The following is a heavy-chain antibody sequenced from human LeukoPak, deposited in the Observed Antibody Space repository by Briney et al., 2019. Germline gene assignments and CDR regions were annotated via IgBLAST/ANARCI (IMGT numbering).Heavy chain of an antibody. Sequence: ASVKVSCKASGYSFASYTMQWVRQAPGQRLEWMGWINAGNGNTKYSQKFQGRVTITRDTSARTGYMELTSLRSEDTAVYFCARAYTSSYYDGGSDYWGQGTLVTVSS. D-gene: IGHD1-26*01. CDR2: INAGNGNT. J-gene: IGHJ4*02. V-gene: IGHV1-3*01. CDR1: GYSFASYT. CDR3: ARAYTSSYYDGGSDY.